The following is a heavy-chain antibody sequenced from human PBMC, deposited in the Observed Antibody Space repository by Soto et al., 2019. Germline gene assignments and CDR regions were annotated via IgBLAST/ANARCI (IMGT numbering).Heavy chain of an antibody. CDR1: GGTFSSYA. J-gene: IGHJ6*02. V-gene: IGHV1-69*12. CDR3: ARETTAALNESRSEGYYGMDV. Sequence: QVQLVQSGAEVKKPGSSVKVSCKASGGTFSSYAISWVRQAPGQGLEWMGGIIPIFGTANYAQKFQGRVTSTAEESTSTAYMGLSSLRSEDTAVYYCARETTAALNESRSEGYYGMDVWGQGTTVTVSS. CDR2: IIPIFGTA. D-gene: IGHD4-17*01.